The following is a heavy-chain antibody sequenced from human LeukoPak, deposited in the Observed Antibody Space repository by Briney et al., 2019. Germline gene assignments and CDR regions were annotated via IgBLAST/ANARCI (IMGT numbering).Heavy chain of an antibody. D-gene: IGHD6-13*01. J-gene: IGHJ6*02. Sequence: GSLRLSCAASGFTFSSYWMSWVRQAPGKGLEWIGEINHSGSTNYNPSLKSRVTISVDTSKNQFSLKLSSVTAADTAVYYCARGGQQLAYYYYYGMDVWGQGTTVTVSS. CDR1: GFTFSSYW. CDR3: ARGGQQLAYYYYYGMDV. V-gene: IGHV4-34*01. CDR2: INHSGST.